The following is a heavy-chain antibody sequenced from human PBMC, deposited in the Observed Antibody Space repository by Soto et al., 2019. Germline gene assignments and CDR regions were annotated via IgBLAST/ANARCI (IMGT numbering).Heavy chain of an antibody. CDR2: IIPLFART. CDR1: GGTFSNYG. CDR3: ARGRRKYYDSGSYLAVHDAFDI. D-gene: IGHD3-22*01. V-gene: IGHV1-69*01. J-gene: IGHJ3*02. Sequence: QVQLVQSGAEVKNPGSSVKVSCKTSGGTFSNYGISWVRQAPGQGLEWMGGIIPLFARTNYAQKFQGTVTITADESTSTAYMEVSSLRSEDTAMFYCARGRRKYYDSGSYLAVHDAFDIWGQGTMVIVSS.